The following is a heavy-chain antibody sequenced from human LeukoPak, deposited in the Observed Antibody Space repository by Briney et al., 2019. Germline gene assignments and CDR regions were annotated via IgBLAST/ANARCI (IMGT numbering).Heavy chain of an antibody. CDR2: ISDSGGET. CDR1: VWPFRALD. Sequence: GGTLRLSCEASVWPFRALDTVGVRQSPGKGLQWVSVISDSGGETYYADSVKGRFTISRDNSKNTLYLQRSSLRAEDTAVYYLAEDGLRSSGWYFFYHWGQGTLVTVSS. V-gene: IGHV3-23*01. CDR3: AEDGLRSSGWYFFYH. D-gene: IGHD6-19*01. J-gene: IGHJ4*02.